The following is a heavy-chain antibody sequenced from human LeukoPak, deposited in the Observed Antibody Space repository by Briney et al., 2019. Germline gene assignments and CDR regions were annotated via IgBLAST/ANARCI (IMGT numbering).Heavy chain of an antibody. CDR1: VFTFSSYS. J-gene: IGHJ4*02. V-gene: IGHV3-21*01. CDR2: ISSSSSYI. Sequence: GGSLRLSCAASVFTFSSYSMNWVRQAPGKGLEWGSSISSSSSYIYYADSVKGRFTISRDNAKNSLYLQMNSLRAEDTAVYYCARDLYDSSGYEFDYWGQGTLVTVSS. D-gene: IGHD3-22*01. CDR3: ARDLYDSSGYEFDY.